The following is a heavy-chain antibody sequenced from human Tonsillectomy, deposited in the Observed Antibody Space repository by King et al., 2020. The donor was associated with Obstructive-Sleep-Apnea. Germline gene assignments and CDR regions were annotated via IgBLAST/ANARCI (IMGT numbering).Heavy chain of an antibody. CDR3: RVVVVTAGDACDI. J-gene: IGHJ3*02. CDR1: GGSFSGYY. V-gene: IGHV4-34*01. CDR2: INHSGIT. D-gene: IGHD2-21*02. Sequence: VQLQQWGAGLLKPSETLSLTCAVYGGSFSGYYWSWIRQPPGKGLEWIGEINHSGITNYNPSLKCRFTISVDTSKNQFSLMLSSVTAEDTAVYYCRVVVVTAGDACDIWGQGTIVTVSS.